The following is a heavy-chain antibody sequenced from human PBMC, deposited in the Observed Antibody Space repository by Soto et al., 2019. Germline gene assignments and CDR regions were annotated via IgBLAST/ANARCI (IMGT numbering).Heavy chain of an antibody. V-gene: IGHV4-31*03. Sequence: QVQLQESGPGLVKPSQTLSLTCTVSGGSISSGGYYWSWIRQHPGKGLEWIGYIYYSGSTYYNPSLKSRVTISVDTSKNQFSLKLSSMTAADTAVYYCARDRRDQLPFHGMDVWGQGTTVTVSS. D-gene: IGHD2-2*01. CDR2: IYYSGST. CDR3: ARDRRDQLPFHGMDV. J-gene: IGHJ6*02. CDR1: GGSISSGGYY.